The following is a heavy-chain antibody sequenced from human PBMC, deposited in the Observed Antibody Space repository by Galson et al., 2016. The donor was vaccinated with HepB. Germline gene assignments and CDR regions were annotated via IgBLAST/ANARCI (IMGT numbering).Heavy chain of an antibody. V-gene: IGHV1-69*06. Sequence: SVKVSCKASGGTFSSYAISWVRQAPGQGLEWMGGIIPIFGTANYAQKFQGRVTITADKSTSTAYMELSSLRSEDTAVYYCARGEPLQYYYYYMDVWGKGTTVTVSS. D-gene: IGHD1-26*01. CDR2: IIPIFGTA. J-gene: IGHJ6*03. CDR3: ARGEPLQYYYYYMDV. CDR1: GGTFSSYA.